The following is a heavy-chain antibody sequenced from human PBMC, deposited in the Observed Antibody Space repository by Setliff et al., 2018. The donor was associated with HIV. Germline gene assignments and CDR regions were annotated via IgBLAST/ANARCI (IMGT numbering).Heavy chain of an antibody. J-gene: IGHJ4*02. D-gene: IGHD3-22*01. CDR1: GDSVSSRSYY. Sequence: SETLSLTCTVSGDSVSSRSYYWNWIRLPPGKGLEWIGYIFYSGSTNYNPSLKSRVTISVDTSKNQFSLKLTSVTAADTAVYYCAREGYYYASSGYYPYYFDHWGQGILVTVSS. CDR2: IFYSGST. V-gene: IGHV4-61*01. CDR3: AREGYYYASSGYYPYYFDH.